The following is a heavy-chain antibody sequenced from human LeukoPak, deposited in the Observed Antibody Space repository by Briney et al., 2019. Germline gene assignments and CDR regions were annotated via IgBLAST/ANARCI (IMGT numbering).Heavy chain of an antibody. D-gene: IGHD6-13*01. V-gene: IGHV3-74*01. CDR1: GFIFSSYA. CDR3: ARAAAYSFDI. J-gene: IGHJ3*02. Sequence: GGSLRLSCAASGFIFSSYAMHWVRQAPGKGLVWVSRINNDGTITIYADSVEGRFTISRDNAKNTLYLQMSSLRAEDTAVFYCARAAAYSFDIWGQGTMVTVSS. CDR2: INNDGTIT.